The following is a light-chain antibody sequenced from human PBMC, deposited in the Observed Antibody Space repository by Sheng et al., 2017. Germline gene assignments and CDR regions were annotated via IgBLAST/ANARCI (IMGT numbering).Light chain of an antibody. J-gene: IGLJ1*01. Sequence: SYELTQPPSVSVSPGQTATITCSGDQLPKQYAYWYQQKPGQAPVLLIYKDSERPSEIPERFSGSSSGTTVTLTISGVQAEDEADYYCQSTDDTDTYVFGTGPRSPS. CDR1: QLPKQY. CDR3: QSTDDTDTYV. V-gene: IGLV3-25*03. CDR2: KDS.